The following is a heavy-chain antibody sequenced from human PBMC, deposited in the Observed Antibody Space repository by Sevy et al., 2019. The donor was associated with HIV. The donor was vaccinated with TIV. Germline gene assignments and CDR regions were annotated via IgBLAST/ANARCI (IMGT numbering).Heavy chain of an antibody. CDR2: IREDGGLK. D-gene: IGHD6-13*01. CDR1: GFSFTSTW. V-gene: IGHV3-7*01. CDR3: ARDPGYSSFDI. Sequence: GESLKISCAASGFSFTSTWMAWVRQAPGKGLEWLTNIREDGGLKNYADSVKGRFTISRDNAKNSLYLQMDSLSPEDTAVYYCARDPGYSSFDIWGQGTMVTVSS. J-gene: IGHJ3*02.